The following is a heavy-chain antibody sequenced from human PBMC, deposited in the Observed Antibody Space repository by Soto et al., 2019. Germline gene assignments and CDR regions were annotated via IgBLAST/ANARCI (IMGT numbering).Heavy chain of an antibody. CDR2: IWYDGSNK. V-gene: IGHV3-33*01. J-gene: IGHJ6*03. CDR1: GFTFSSYG. CDR3: ARDNIVVVPAPIDYYYYMDV. Sequence: GGSLRLSCAASGFTFSSYGMHWVRQAPGKGLEWVAVIWYDGSNKYYADSVKGRFTISRDNSKNTLYLQMNSLRAEDTAVYYCARDNIVVVPAPIDYYYYMDVWGKGTTVTVSS. D-gene: IGHD2-2*01.